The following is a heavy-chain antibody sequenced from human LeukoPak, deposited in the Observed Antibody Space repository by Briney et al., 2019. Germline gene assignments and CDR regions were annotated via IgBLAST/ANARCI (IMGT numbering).Heavy chain of an antibody. D-gene: IGHD3-22*01. CDR1: GGSISSTSYY. CDR3: AREEGRYYDTSGLVDY. Sequence: SETLSLICTVSGGSISSTSYYWGWVRQPPGKGLEWIGSFSYSGSTYYNPSLKSRVTISVDTSKNQFSLKLSSVTAADTAVFYCAREEGRYYDTSGLVDYWGQGTLVTVSS. J-gene: IGHJ4*02. V-gene: IGHV4-39*07. CDR2: FSYSGST.